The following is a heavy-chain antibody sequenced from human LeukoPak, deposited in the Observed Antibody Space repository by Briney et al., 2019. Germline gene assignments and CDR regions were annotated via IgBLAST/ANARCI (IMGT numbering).Heavy chain of an antibody. V-gene: IGHV2-70*11. CDR2: IDWDDDK. CDR3: ARNPTYYYDSSGYFDVFDI. J-gene: IGHJ3*02. D-gene: IGHD3-22*01. Sequence: GPALVKPTQTLTLTCTFSGFSLSTSGMCVSWVRQPPGKALEWLARIDWDDDKYYSTSLKTRLTISKDTSKNQVVLTMTNMDPVDTATYYCARNPTYYYDSSGYFDVFDIWGQGAMVTVSS. CDR1: GFSLSTSGMC.